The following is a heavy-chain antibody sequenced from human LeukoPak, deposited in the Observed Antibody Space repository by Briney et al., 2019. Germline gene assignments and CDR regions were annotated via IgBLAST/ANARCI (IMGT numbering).Heavy chain of an antibody. CDR1: GYSFTSYC. J-gene: IGHJ3*02. Sequence: GESLKISCNGSGYSFTSYCIGWVRQMPGKGLEWMGIIYPGDSDTRYSPSFQGQVTISADKSISTAYLQLSSLKASDTAMYYCARPGYCSSTSCQDAFDIWGQGTMVTVSS. CDR3: ARPGYCSSTSCQDAFDI. V-gene: IGHV5-51*01. D-gene: IGHD2-2*01. CDR2: IYPGDSDT.